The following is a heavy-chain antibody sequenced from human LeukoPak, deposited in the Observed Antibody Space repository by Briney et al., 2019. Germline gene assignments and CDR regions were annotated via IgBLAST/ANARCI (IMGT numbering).Heavy chain of an antibody. CDR2: IVPILGIA. CDR3: ASAGIVGATALHYFDY. D-gene: IGHD1-26*01. J-gene: IGHJ4*02. V-gene: IGHV1-69*04. Sequence: SVKVSCKASGGTFSSYAISWVRQAPGQGLEWMGRIVPILGIANYAQKFQGRVTITADKSTSTAYMELSSLRSEDTAVYYCASAGIVGATALHYFDYWGQGTLVTVSS. CDR1: GGTFSSYA.